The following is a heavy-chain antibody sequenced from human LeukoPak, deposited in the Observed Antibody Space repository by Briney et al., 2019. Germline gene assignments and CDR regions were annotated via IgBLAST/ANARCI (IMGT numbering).Heavy chain of an antibody. V-gene: IGHV4-59*01. CDR3: ATKKTTPRSGFDY. D-gene: IGHD6-25*01. Sequence: SETLSLTCTVFGGSISNYYLSWIRQPPGKGLEWIGHIYFIGNTNYNASLKSRVTISLDTSKNHFSLKLTSVTAADTAIYYCATKKTTPRSGFDYWGQGTLVTVSS. J-gene: IGHJ4*02. CDR1: GGSISNYY. CDR2: IYFIGNT.